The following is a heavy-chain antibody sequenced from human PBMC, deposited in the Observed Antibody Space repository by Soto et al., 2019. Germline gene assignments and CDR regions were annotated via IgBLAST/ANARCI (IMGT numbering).Heavy chain of an antibody. CDR1: GDSVSSNSAA. CDR2: TYYRSKWYS. D-gene: IGHD6-13*01. CDR3: ARGKSSSWTGYYFDY. J-gene: IGHJ4*02. Sequence: SQTLSLTCAISGDSVSSNSAAWHWIRQSPSRGLEWLGRTYYRSKWYSDYAVSVKSRIIIIPDTSKNQFFLQLNSVTPEDTAVFYCARGKSSSWTGYYFDYWGQGALVTVSS. V-gene: IGHV6-1*01.